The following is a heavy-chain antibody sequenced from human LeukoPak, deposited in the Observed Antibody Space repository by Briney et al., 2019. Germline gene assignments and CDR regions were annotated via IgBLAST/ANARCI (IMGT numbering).Heavy chain of an antibody. V-gene: IGHV3-7*01. CDR3: ARGAGTGNYYAY. D-gene: IGHD1-1*01. CDR1: GFTFTDYW. J-gene: IGHJ4*02. CDR2: INPDGSGK. Sequence: PGGSLRLSCAASGFTFTDYWMTWVRQAPGKGLERVANINPDGSGKWYVDSVRGRFTISRDNARNSLYLQMNGLRADDTAVYYCARGAGTGNYYAYWGQGTLVTVSS.